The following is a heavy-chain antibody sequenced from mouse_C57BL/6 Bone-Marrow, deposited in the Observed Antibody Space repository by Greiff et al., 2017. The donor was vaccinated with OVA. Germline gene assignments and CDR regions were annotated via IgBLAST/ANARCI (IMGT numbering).Heavy chain of an antibody. CDR1: GYSFTGYY. CDR3: ARPMVTNLGDV. CDR2: INPSTGGT. D-gene: IGHD2-2*01. J-gene: IGHJ1*03. V-gene: IGHV1-43*01. Sequence: VQLQQSGPELVKPGASVKISCKASGYSFTGYYMHWVKQSSEKSLEWIGEINPSTGGTSSNQKFKGKATLTVDKSSSTAYMQLKSLTSEDSAVYYCARPMVTNLGDVWGTGTTVTVSS.